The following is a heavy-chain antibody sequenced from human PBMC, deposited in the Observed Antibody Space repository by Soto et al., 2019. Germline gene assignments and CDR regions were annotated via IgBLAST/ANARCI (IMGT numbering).Heavy chain of an antibody. CDR3: ARGYNWNYGRWAGRLLFDY. J-gene: IGHJ4*01. Sequence: SETLPLTCTASGGSISSGDYYWSWIRQPPGKGLEWIGYIYYSGSTYYNPSLKSRITMSVDASKNQFSLKLSSVTAADTAVYYCARGYNWNYGRWAGRLLFDYWGHGTLVTVSS. CDR2: IYYSGST. D-gene: IGHD1-7*01. V-gene: IGHV4-30-4*01. CDR1: GGSISSGDYY.